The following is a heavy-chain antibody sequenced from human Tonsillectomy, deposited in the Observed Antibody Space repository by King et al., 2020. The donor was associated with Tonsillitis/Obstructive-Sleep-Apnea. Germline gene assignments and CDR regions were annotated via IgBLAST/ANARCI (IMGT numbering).Heavy chain of an antibody. D-gene: IGHD2-15*01. V-gene: IGHV3-11*06. J-gene: IGHJ6*02. CDR2: ISTSSST. CDR1: GFTFSDYY. CDR3: ARDRFLGDIVVPSYYGMDV. Sequence: QLEQSGGGLVKPGGSLRLSCAASGFTFSDYYMSWIRQAPGKGLEWVSYISTSSSTNYADSVKGRFTISRDNAKNSLHLQMNSLRAEDTAVYYCARDRFLGDIVVPSYYGMDVWGQGTTVTVSS.